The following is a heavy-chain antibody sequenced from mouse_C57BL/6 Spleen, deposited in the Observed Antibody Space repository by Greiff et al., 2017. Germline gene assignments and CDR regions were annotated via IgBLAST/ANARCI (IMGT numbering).Heavy chain of an antibody. CDR1: GFSLTSYG. V-gene: IGHV2-6-1*01. CDR2: IWSDGST. Sequence: VKLQESGPGLVAPSQSLSITCTVSGFSLTSYGVHWVRQPPGKGLEWLVVIWSDGSTTYNSALKSRLSISKDNSKSQVFLKMNSLQTDDTAMYYCARHGVTSYAMDYWGQGTSVTVSS. CDR3: ARHGVTSYAMDY. D-gene: IGHD2-2*01. J-gene: IGHJ4*01.